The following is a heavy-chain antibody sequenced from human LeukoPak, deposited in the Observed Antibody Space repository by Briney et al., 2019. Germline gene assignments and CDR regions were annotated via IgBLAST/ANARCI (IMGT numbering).Heavy chain of an antibody. J-gene: IGHJ6*02. D-gene: IGHD3-3*01. Sequence: GGSLRLSCAASGFTVSSNYMSWVRQAPGEGLEWVSIIYSDGSTYYADSVKGRFTISRDNSKNTLYLQMNSLRAEDTAVYYCAKDKVTTDYYYYYGMDVWGQGTTVTVSS. CDR1: GFTVSSNY. CDR2: IYSDGST. V-gene: IGHV3-66*01. CDR3: AKDKVTTDYYYYYGMDV.